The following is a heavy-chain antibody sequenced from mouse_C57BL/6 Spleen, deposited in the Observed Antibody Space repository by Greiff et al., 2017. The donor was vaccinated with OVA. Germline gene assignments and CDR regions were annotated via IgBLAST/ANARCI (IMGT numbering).Heavy chain of an antibody. V-gene: IGHV1-18*01. D-gene: IGHD1-1*01. CDR3: ARAYGYFDY. CDR2: INPNNGGT. Sequence: VHVKQSGPELVKPGASVTIPCKASGYTFTDYNMDWVKQSHGKSLEWIGDINPNNGGTIYNQKFKGKATLTVDKSSSAAYMELRSLTSEDTAVYYCARAYGYFDYWGQGTTLTVSS. J-gene: IGHJ2*01. CDR1: GYTFTDYN.